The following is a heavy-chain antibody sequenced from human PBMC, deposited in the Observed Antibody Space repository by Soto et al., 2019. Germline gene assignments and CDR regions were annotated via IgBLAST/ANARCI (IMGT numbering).Heavy chain of an antibody. CDR1: GGSISSSSYY. Sequence: SETLSLTCTVSGGSISSSSYYWGWIRQPPGKGLEWIGSIYYSGSTYYNPSLKSRVTISVDTSKNQFSLKLSSVTAADTAVYYCARARITMVRGPNGRWFDPWGQGTLVTVSS. V-gene: IGHV4-39*01. D-gene: IGHD3-10*01. CDR2: IYYSGST. J-gene: IGHJ5*02. CDR3: ARARITMVRGPNGRWFDP.